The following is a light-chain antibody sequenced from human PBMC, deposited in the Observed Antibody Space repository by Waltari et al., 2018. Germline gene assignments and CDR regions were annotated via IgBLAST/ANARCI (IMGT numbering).Light chain of an antibody. J-gene: IGKJ2*03. Sequence: DIQMTQSPFSLSASLGDRVTITCRASENVHNFFNWYQQKPGKVPKLLIYRASTLQSGVPSRFSGSGSGTDYTFTISSLQSEDVATYYCQHGYGAPYSFGQGTKVEIK. CDR2: RAS. CDR1: ENVHNF. V-gene: IGKV1-39*01. CDR3: QHGYGAPYS.